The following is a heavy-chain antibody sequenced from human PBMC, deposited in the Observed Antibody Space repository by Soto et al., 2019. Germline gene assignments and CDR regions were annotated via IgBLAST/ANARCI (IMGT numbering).Heavy chain of an antibody. D-gene: IGHD5-12*01. J-gene: IGHJ4*02. CDR2: INHDSGTI. CDR3: ARDRGYTGYDFAY. Sequence: EVQLVESGGGLVQPGGSLRLSCAASGFTFSRYAMNWVRQAPGKGLEWVSYINHDSGTIYYADSVKGRFTISRDNAINLLSLQMNSLRAEDTAVYYCARDRGYTGYDFAYWGQGTPVTVSS. V-gene: IGHV3-48*01. CDR1: GFTFSRYA.